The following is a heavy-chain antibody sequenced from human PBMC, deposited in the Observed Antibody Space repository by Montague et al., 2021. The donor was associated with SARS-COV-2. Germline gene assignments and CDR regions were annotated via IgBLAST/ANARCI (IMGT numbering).Heavy chain of an antibody. J-gene: IGHJ5*02. V-gene: IGHV4-31*03. D-gene: IGHD1-26*01. Sequence: TLSFTCTVSGGSIRSENYYWSWIRQHPGKGLEWIGYIHYSGSTDYNPSLNSRVSISVDTSKNQFSLKLRSVTAADTAVYFCARDGTAGDWFDPWGQGTLVTVSS. CDR2: IHYSGST. CDR3: ARDGTAGDWFDP. CDR1: GGSIRSENYY.